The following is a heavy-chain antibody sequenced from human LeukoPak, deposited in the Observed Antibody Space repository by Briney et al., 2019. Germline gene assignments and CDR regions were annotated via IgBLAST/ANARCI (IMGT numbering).Heavy chain of an antibody. J-gene: IGHJ4*02. V-gene: IGHV3-23*01. D-gene: IGHD3-16*01. CDR2: ISASGGST. Sequence: PGGSLRPSRSASGFTFINYAPSWVRQAPGKGLEWVSGISASGGSTYYADSVKGRFTFPTDNSQNKLYLEMNSLRAEDTAVDYCAKFKVSLADLLGFFFDYQRQGNGVPVSS. CDR3: AKFKVSLADLLGFFFDY. CDR1: GFTFINYA.